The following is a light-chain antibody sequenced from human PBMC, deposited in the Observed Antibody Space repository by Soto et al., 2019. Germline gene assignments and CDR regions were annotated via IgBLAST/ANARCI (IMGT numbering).Light chain of an antibody. CDR3: CSYTTSSTVL. J-gene: IGLJ2*01. V-gene: IGLV2-14*03. CDR2: DVS. CDR1: SSDVGGYNY. Sequence: QSVLTQPASVSGSPGQSITISCTGTSSDVGGYNYVSWYQQRPGKAPKLMIYDVSNRPSGVSNRFSGSKSGNTASLTFSWLQAEDEADYYCCSYTTSSTVLFGGGTKVTVL.